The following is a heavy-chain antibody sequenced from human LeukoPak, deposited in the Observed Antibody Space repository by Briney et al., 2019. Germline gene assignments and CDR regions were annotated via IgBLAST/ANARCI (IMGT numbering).Heavy chain of an antibody. J-gene: IGHJ5*02. Sequence: ASVKVSCKASGYTFTVYYMHWVRQAPGQGLEWMGIINPSGGSTSYAQKFQGRVTMTRDTSTSTVYMELSSLRSEDTAVYCCARETVTTPNWFDPWGQGTLVTVSS. CDR2: INPSGGST. CDR1: GYTFTVYY. CDR3: ARETVTTPNWFDP. V-gene: IGHV1-46*01. D-gene: IGHD4-17*01.